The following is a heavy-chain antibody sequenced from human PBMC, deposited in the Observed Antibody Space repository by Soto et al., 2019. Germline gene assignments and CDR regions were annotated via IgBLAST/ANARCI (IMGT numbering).Heavy chain of an antibody. V-gene: IGHV4-59*01. J-gene: IGHJ4*02. CDR1: GGSISSYY. CDR3: ARYDYYDSSSYLDFGPK. Sequence: SETLSLTCTVSGGSISSYYGSWLRPPQGKGLEWIGYIYYSGSTNYNPSLKSRVTISVDTSKNQFSLKLSSVTAADTAVYYCARYDYYDSSSYLDFGPKWGQGTPVTVSS. CDR2: IYYSGST. D-gene: IGHD3-22*01.